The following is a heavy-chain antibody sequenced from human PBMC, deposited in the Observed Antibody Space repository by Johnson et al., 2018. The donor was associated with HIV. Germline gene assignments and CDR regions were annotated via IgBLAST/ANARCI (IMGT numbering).Heavy chain of an antibody. Sequence: QMQLVESGGGVVQPGRSLRLSCAASGVTFSSHAMHWVRQAPGKGLDWVTVISYDGSNKYYADSVKGRFTISRDNSKNTLHLQMNSLRPEDTAVYYCARERVAVPGPTMALDIWGQGTMVIVSS. J-gene: IGHJ3*02. CDR3: ARERVAVPGPTMALDI. V-gene: IGHV3-30-3*01. CDR1: GVTFSSHA. D-gene: IGHD6-19*01. CDR2: ISYDGSNK.